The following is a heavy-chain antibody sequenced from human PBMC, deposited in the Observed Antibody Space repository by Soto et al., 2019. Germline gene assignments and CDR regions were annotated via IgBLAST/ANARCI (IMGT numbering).Heavy chain of an antibody. CDR1: GFTFSNAW. D-gene: IGHD5-12*01. CDR2: VKSKTDGGTI. CDR3: IGTYSGSSMRFDY. J-gene: IGHJ4*02. Sequence: EVQLVESGGGLVKPGGSLRLSCAASGFTFSNAWMTWVRQAPGKGLEWVGRVKSKTDGGTIDYAAPVKDRFTISREDSKTTLYLQMNRLKTEDTAVYYCIGTYSGSSMRFDYWGQGTLVTVSS. V-gene: IGHV3-15*01.